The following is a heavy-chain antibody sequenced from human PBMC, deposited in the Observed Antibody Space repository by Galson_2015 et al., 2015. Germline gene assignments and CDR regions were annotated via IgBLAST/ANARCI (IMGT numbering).Heavy chain of an antibody. Sequence: SVKVSCKASGYTFTGYYMHWVRQATGQGLEWMGWMNPNSGNTGYAQKFQGRVTMTRNTSISTAYMELSSLRSEDTAVYYCARGNFWSGYYKRLDYWGQGTLVTVSS. J-gene: IGHJ4*02. CDR1: GYTFTGYY. CDR2: MNPNSGNT. D-gene: IGHD3-3*01. V-gene: IGHV1-8*02. CDR3: ARGNFWSGYYKRLDY.